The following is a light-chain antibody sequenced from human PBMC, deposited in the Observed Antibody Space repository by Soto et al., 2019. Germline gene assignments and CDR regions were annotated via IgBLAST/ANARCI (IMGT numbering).Light chain of an antibody. Sequence: DIRMTQSPSTLSASVGDRVTITCRASQSISSWLAWHQQKPGKAPKLLIYSASDLERGVPSRFSGSGSGTEFTLTISSLQPDDFATYYCQQYYSYSTFGQGTKVDIK. V-gene: IGKV1-5*03. CDR1: QSISSW. CDR3: QQYYSYST. J-gene: IGKJ1*01. CDR2: SAS.